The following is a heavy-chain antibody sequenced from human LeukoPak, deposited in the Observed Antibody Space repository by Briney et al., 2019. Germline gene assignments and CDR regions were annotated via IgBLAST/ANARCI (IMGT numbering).Heavy chain of an antibody. CDR3: ARERAGIWDSFDY. V-gene: IGHV3-23*01. Sequence: GASLILSCAASGFTFSSYGMSWVRQAPGKGLEWVSVISGSGGSTYSADSVKGRFTISRDNSKNTLYLQMNSLRAEDTAVYYCARERAGIWDSFDYWGQGTLVTVSS. J-gene: IGHJ4*02. CDR2: ISGSGGST. CDR1: GFTFSSYG. D-gene: IGHD3-10*01.